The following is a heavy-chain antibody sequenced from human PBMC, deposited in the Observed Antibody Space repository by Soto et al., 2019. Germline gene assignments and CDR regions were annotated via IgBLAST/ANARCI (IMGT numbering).Heavy chain of an antibody. D-gene: IGHD3-22*01. Sequence: SATLSLTCTVSGGYISSNLYYWGWIRQPHGKGLEWIGNIHYSGSTYYDSSLKSRVTISVDTSKNQFSLKLSSVTAADTAVYYCASQHYYDSSGYYVVYWGQGTLVTVS. CDR1: GGYISSNLYY. J-gene: IGHJ4*02. V-gene: IGHV4-39*01. CDR2: IHYSGST. CDR3: ASQHYYDSSGYYVVY.